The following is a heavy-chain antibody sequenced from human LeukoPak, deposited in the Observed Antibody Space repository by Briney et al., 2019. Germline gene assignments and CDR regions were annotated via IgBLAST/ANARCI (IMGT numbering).Heavy chain of an antibody. J-gene: IGHJ4*02. Sequence: GALRLSCAASGFTFSSYSMNWVRQAPGKGLEWVANIKKDGSEKNYVDSVEGRFTISRDNAKNSLYLQMNSLRAEDTAVYYRARVLFGVVTPLRYWGQGTLVTVSS. D-gene: IGHD3-3*01. CDR2: IKKDGSEK. CDR1: GFTFSSYS. CDR3: ARVLFGVVTPLRY. V-gene: IGHV3-7*01.